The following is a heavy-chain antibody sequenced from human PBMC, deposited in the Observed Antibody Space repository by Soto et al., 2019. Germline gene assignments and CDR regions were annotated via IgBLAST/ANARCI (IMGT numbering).Heavy chain of an antibody. V-gene: IGHV4-61*01. Sequence: SETLSLTCTVSGGSVSSGSYYWSWIRQPPGKGLEWIGYIYYSGSTNYNPSLKSRVTISVDTSKNQFSLKLSSVTAADTAVYYCARAVRGYSYGYYFDYWGQGTLVTVSS. CDR2: IYYSGST. CDR1: GGSVSSGSYY. D-gene: IGHD5-18*01. CDR3: ARAVRGYSYGYYFDY. J-gene: IGHJ4*02.